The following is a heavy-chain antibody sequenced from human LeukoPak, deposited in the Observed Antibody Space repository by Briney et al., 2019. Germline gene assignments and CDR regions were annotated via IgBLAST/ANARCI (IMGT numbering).Heavy chain of an antibody. CDR2: INPNSGGT. CDR3: AREDSVGATSFDY. V-gene: IGHV1-2*02. Sequence: ASVKVSCKASGYTCTGYYMHWVRQAPGQGLEWMGWINPNSGGTNYAQKFQGRVTMTRDTSISTAYMELSRLRSDDTAVYYCAREDSVGATSFDYWGQGTLVTVSS. D-gene: IGHD1-26*01. CDR1: GYTCTGYY. J-gene: IGHJ4*02.